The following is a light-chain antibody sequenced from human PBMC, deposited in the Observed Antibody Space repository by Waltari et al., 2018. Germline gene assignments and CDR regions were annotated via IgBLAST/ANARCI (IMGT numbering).Light chain of an antibody. Sequence: QMTQSPSSLSASVGDRVTLTCRASRGINNYLAWLLQKPGEAPKSLIYDASRLQSGVPSRFSGSGSGTDFTLTISSLHPEDFGNYYCQQYSSIPITFGQGSRLEIK. CDR1: RGINNY. CDR2: DAS. J-gene: IGKJ5*01. V-gene: IGKV1-16*01. CDR3: QQYSSIPIT.